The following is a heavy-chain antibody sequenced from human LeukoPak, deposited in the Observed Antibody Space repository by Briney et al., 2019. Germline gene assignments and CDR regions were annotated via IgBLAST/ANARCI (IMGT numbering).Heavy chain of an antibody. J-gene: IGHJ4*02. V-gene: IGHV4-59*08. CDR2: IHYSGST. D-gene: IGHD3-22*01. Sequence: PSETLSLTCTVSGGSISSYYWSWIRHPPGKGLEWEGNIHYSGSTYYNPSLKSRVTISVDASKNQFSLKLSSVTAADTAVYYCARLGSSGYEFFDYWGQGTLVTVSS. CDR1: GGSISSYY. CDR3: ARLGSSGYEFFDY.